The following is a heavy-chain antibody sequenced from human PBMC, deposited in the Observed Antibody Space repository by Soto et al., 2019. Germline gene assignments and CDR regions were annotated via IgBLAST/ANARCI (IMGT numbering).Heavy chain of an antibody. CDR1: GGSISSGGYY. CDR3: AKRGYSYGYRY. CDR2: IYYSGST. Sequence: SETLSLTCTVSGGSISSGGYYWSWIRQHPGKGLEWIGYIYYSGSTYYNPSLKSRVTISVDTSKNQFSLKLSSVTAADTAVYYCAKRGYSYGYRYWGQGTLVTVSS. V-gene: IGHV4-31*03. J-gene: IGHJ4*02. D-gene: IGHD5-18*01.